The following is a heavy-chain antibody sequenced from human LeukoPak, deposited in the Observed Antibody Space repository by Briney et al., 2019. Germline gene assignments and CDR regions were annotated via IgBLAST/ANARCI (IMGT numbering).Heavy chain of an antibody. CDR3: ARGGGLDV. D-gene: IGHD3-16*01. Sequence: GRSLRLSCAASGFTFSSYWMNWARQAPGKGLEWVASINHNGNVNYYVDSVKGRFTISRDNAKNSLYLQMSNLRAEDTAVYFCARGGGLDVWGQGTTVTVSS. CDR1: GFTFSSYW. J-gene: IGHJ6*02. V-gene: IGHV3-7*03. CDR2: INHNGNVN.